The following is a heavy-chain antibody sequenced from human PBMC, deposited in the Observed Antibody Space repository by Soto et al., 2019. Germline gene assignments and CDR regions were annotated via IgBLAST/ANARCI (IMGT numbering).Heavy chain of an antibody. CDR2: TYYRSRWYN. CDR3: ARELPYYVSSDSYLDY. D-gene: IGHD3-16*01. CDR1: GDSVSGNSAA. J-gene: IGHJ4*02. V-gene: IGHV6-1*01. Sequence: PSQTLSLTGAISGDSVSGNSAAWNWIRQSPSRGLEWLGRTYYRSRWYNDYAVSVKSRITVTPDTSKNQFSLHLNSVTPEDTAVYYYARELPYYVSSDSYLDYWGQGALVTVSS.